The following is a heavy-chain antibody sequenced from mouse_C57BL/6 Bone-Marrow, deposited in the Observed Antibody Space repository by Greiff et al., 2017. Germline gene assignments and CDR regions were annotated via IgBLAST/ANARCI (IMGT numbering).Heavy chain of an antibody. Sequence: VQLQQPGAELVKPGASVKLSCTASGYTFTSYWMHWVKQRPGQGLEWIGMIHPNSGSTNYNEKFKSKATLTVDKSSSTAYMQLSSLTSEDSAVYCCARAGTRGWFAYWGQGTLVTVSA. CDR3: ARAGTRGWFAY. J-gene: IGHJ3*01. V-gene: IGHV1-64*01. CDR2: IHPNSGST. CDR1: GYTFTSYW. D-gene: IGHD3-3*01.